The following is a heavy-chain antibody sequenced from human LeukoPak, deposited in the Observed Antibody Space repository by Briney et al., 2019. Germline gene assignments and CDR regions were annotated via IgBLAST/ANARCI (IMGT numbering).Heavy chain of an antibody. CDR1: GGSISSYY. CDR2: IYYSGST. V-gene: IGHV4-59*01. Sequence: SETLSLTCTVSGGSISSYYWSWIRQPPGKGLEWIGYIYYSGSTNYNPSLKSRVTISVDTSKNQFSLKLSSVTAADTAVYYCARDRGAKWGQGTLVTVSS. J-gene: IGHJ4*02. CDR3: ARDRGAK. D-gene: IGHD3-10*01.